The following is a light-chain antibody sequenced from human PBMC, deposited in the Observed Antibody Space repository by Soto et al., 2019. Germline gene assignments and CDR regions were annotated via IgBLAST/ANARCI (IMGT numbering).Light chain of an antibody. V-gene: IGLV1-40*01. Sequence: QSVLTQPPSVSGAPGQRVTISCTGSSSNIGAGYDVHWYQQLPGTAPKLLIYGDNNRPSGVPDRFSGSKSGTSASLAITRLQAEDEADYYCQSYDISLHNYVFGTGTKVTVL. J-gene: IGLJ1*01. CDR1: SSNIGAGYD. CDR3: QSYDISLHNYV. CDR2: GDN.